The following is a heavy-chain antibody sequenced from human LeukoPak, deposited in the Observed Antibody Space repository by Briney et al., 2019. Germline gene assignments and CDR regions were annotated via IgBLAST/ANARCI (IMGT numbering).Heavy chain of an antibody. CDR3: AKFRRAHLSTPDAFDI. J-gene: IGHJ3*02. CDR1: GFTFDDYA. Sequence: PGGSLRLSCAASGFTFDDYAMHWVRQAPGKGLEWVSGISWSSGSIGYADSVKGRFTISRDNAKNSLYLQMNSLRAEDTALYYCAKFRRAHLSTPDAFDIWGQGTMVTVSS. CDR2: ISWSSGSI. V-gene: IGHV3-9*01.